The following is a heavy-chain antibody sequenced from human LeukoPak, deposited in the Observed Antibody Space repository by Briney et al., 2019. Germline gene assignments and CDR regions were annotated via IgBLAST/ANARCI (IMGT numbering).Heavy chain of an antibody. Sequence: PSETLSLTCTVSGGSISSSSYYWGWIRQPPGKGLEWIGSIYYSGSTYYNPSLKSRVTISVDTSKNQFSLKLSSVTAADTAVYYCARGRSNHYWTVVPALTWFDPWGQGTLVTVSS. CDR2: IYYSGST. V-gene: IGHV4-39*01. CDR3: ARGRSNHYWTVVPALTWFDP. D-gene: IGHD2-2*01. CDR1: GGSISSSSYY. J-gene: IGHJ5*02.